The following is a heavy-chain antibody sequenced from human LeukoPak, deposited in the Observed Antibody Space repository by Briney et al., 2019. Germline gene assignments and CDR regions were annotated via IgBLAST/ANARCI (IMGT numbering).Heavy chain of an antibody. CDR1: GFTFSSYA. J-gene: IGHJ4*02. CDR3: AKRNGYSYDGQKTYYFDY. CDR2: ISGSGGST. D-gene: IGHD5-18*01. Sequence: PGGSLRLSCAASGFTFSSYAMSWVRQAPGKGLEWVSAISGSGGSTYYADSAKGRFTISRDNSKNTLYLQMNSLRAEDTAVYYCAKRNGYSYDGQKTYYFDYWGQGTLVTVSS. V-gene: IGHV3-23*01.